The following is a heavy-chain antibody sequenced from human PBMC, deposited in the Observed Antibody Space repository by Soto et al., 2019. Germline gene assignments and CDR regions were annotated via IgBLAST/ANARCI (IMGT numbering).Heavy chain of an antibody. Sequence: SETLSLTCTVSGGSISSSSYYWGWIRQPPGKGLEWIGSIYYSGSTYYNPSLKSRVTISVDTSKNQFSLKLSSVTAADTAVYYCARTWMGATTVIGYWGQGTLVTVSS. V-gene: IGHV4-39*01. CDR2: IYYSGST. D-gene: IGHD1-26*01. J-gene: IGHJ4*02. CDR1: GGSISSSSYY. CDR3: ARTWMGATTVIGY.